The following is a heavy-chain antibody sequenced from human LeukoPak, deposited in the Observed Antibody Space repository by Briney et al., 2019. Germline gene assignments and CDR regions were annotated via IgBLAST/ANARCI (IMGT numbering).Heavy chain of an antibody. CDR3: ARDYGYAFDI. V-gene: IGHV3-48*02. D-gene: IGHD3-16*01. CDR1: GFTFRSHS. CDR2: ISSISGTI. Sequence: GGSLRLSCAASGFTFRSHSMNWVRQAPGKGLEWVSYISSISGTISYADSVKGRFTISGDNAKNSLYLQMSSLRDEDTAVYYCARDYGYAFDIWGQGTMVTVSS. J-gene: IGHJ3*02.